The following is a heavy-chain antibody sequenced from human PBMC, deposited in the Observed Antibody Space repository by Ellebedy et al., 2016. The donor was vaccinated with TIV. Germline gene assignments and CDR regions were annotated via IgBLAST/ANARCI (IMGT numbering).Heavy chain of an antibody. CDR2: IYFDGTNK. V-gene: IGHV3-33*01. D-gene: IGHD3-22*01. CDR3: ARAIAGYYYGMDV. CDR1: GFTFGGHG. J-gene: IGHJ6*02. Sequence: GESLKISCEASGFTFGGHGMHWVRQAPGKGLEWVAHIYFDGTNKYYGDSVKGRFTISRDNSKNTLDLQMNSLGVEDTAVYYCARAIAGYYYGMDVWGLGTTVTVSS.